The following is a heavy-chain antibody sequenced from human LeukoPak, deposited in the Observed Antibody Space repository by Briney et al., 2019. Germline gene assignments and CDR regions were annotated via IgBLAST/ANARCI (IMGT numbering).Heavy chain of an antibody. CDR1: GFTFDDYA. Sequence: GGSLRLSCAASGFTFDDYAMHWVRQAPGKGLEWVSTIKWNSGSIGYADSVKGRFTISRDNAKNSLYLQMNSLRPEDTALYYCAKDRRIAAAGKYGMDVWGQGTSVTVSS. CDR3: AKDRRIAAAGKYGMDV. V-gene: IGHV3-9*01. J-gene: IGHJ6*02. CDR2: IKWNSGSI. D-gene: IGHD6-13*01.